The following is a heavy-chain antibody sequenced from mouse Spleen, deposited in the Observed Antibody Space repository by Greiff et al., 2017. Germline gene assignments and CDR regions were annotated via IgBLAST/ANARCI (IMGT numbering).Heavy chain of an antibody. CDR3: ARDAYYGNYFDY. CDR2: INYDGSST. CDR1: GFTFSDYY. D-gene: IGHD2-10*01. Sequence: EVQLVESEGGLVQPGSSMKLSCTASGFTFSDYYMAWVRQVPEKGLEWVANINYDGSSTYYLDSLKSRFIISRDNAKNILYLQMSSLKSEDTATYYCARDAYYGNYFDYWGQGTTLTVSS. J-gene: IGHJ2*01. V-gene: IGHV5-16*01.